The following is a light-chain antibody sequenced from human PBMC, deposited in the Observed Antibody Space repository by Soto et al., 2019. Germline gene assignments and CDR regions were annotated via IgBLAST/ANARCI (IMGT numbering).Light chain of an antibody. V-gene: IGKV1-12*01. CDR1: QGISTW. CDR2: GAS. Sequence: DIQMTQSPSSVSASVGDRVTITCRASQGISTWLDWYQQKPGKAPNLLIYGASSLQSGVPSRFSGSASGTDFTLTITSLPPEDFATYYCQQADSFPLTFGGGTKVEIK. J-gene: IGKJ4*01. CDR3: QQADSFPLT.